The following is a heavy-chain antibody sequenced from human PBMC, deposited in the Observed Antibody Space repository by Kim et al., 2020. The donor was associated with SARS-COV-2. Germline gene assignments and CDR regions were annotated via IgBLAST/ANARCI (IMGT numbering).Heavy chain of an antibody. CDR2: IWYDGSNK. V-gene: IGHV3-33*08. CDR1: GFTFSSYG. CDR3: ARVLGSSSWYALYYYYYGRDV. D-gene: IGHD6-13*01. J-gene: IGHJ6*02. Sequence: GGSLRLSCAASGFTFSSYGMHWVRQAPGKGLEWVAVIWYDGSNKYYADSVKGRFTISRDNSKNTLYLQMNSLRAEDTAVYYCARVLGSSSWYALYYYYYGRDVGAQGTTLTVS.